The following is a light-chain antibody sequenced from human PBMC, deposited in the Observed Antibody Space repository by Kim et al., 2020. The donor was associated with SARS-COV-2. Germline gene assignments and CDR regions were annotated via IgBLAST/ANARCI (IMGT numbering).Light chain of an antibody. CDR2: GAS. CDR1: QSVSSSY. Sequence: EIVLTQSPGTLSLSPGERATLSCRASQSVSSSYLAWYQQKPGQAPRLLIYGASRRATGIPDRFSGSGSGTDFTLTISRLEPEDFAVYYCQQYGSSPRTFGQWTKVDIK. CDR3: QQYGSSPRT. J-gene: IGKJ1*01. V-gene: IGKV3-20*01.